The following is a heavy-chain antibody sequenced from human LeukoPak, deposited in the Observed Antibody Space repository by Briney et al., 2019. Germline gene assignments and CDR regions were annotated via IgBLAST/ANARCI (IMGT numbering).Heavy chain of an antibody. Sequence: PGGSLRLSCAASGFTFSSYGMHWVRQAPGKGLEWVAFIRYDGSNKYYADSVKGRFTISRDNSKNTLYLQMNSLRAEDTAVYYCAKDKVTQQLAGGWSDPWGQGTLVTVSS. D-gene: IGHD6-13*01. CDR3: AKDKVTQQLAGGWSDP. V-gene: IGHV3-30*02. CDR2: IRYDGSNK. CDR1: GFTFSSYG. J-gene: IGHJ5*02.